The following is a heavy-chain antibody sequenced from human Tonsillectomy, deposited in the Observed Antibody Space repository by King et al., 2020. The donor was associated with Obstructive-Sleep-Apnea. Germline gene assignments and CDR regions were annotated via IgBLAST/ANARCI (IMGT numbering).Heavy chain of an antibody. Sequence: VQLQESGPGLVKPSGTLSLTCAVSGGSISSSNWWSWVRQPPGKGLEWIGEIYHSGSTNYNPSLKSRVTISVDKSKNQFSLKLSSVTAAETAVYYCARDLGYCSSTSCYPEYYFDYWGQGTLVTVSS. J-gene: IGHJ4*02. CDR2: IYHSGST. D-gene: IGHD2-2*01. V-gene: IGHV4-4*02. CDR3: ARDLGYCSSTSCYPEYYFDY. CDR1: GGSISSSNW.